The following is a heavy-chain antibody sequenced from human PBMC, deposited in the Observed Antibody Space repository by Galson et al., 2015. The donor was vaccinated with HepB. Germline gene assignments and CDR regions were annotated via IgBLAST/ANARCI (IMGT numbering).Heavy chain of an antibody. CDR1: GGSISSGSYY. J-gene: IGHJ6*03. Sequence: TLSLTCTVSGGSISSGSYYWSWIRQPAGKGLEWIGHIYTSRSTNYNPSLKSRVTMSVDTSKNQFSLKLSSVTAADTAGYYCARGKVGGNYYYYMDVWGKGTTVTVSS. CDR3: ARGKVGGNYYYYMDV. CDR2: IYTSRST. D-gene: IGHD1-26*01. V-gene: IGHV4-61*09.